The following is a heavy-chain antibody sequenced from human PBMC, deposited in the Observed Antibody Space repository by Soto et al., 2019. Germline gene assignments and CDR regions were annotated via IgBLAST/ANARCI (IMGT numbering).Heavy chain of an antibody. V-gene: IGHV3-23*01. CDR2: ISNSDDST. D-gene: IGHD4-17*01. Sequence: EVQLLESGGGLGQPGGSQRLSCTTSGFTFSRHAMTWVRQAPGRGLQWVSSISNSDDSTYYAASVKGRFTISRDISRSTLYLQMDSLRAEDTAVYYCAKGYGESDSWGQGTQVSVSS. J-gene: IGHJ4*02. CDR3: AKGYGESDS. CDR1: GFTFSRHA.